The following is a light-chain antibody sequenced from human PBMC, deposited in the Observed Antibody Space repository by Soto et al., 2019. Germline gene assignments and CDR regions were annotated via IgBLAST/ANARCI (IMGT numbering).Light chain of an antibody. Sequence: QSVRTQPASVSGSPGQSITISCTGTHSDVGSYNLVSWYQQHPGKAPKVIIYEVSERPSGVSDRFSGSKSGNTASLMISGLQAEDEADYYCCSYAGNTTQTYVFGSGTKVTVL. V-gene: IGLV2-23*02. CDR2: EVS. J-gene: IGLJ1*01. CDR1: HSDVGSYNL. CDR3: CSYAGNTTQTYV.